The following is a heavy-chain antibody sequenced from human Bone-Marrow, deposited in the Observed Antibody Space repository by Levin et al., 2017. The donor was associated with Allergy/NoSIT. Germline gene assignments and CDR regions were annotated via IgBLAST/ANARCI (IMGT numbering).Heavy chain of an antibody. D-gene: IGHD6-6*01. J-gene: IGHJ5*02. CDR3: AKWASSSSRVDP. Sequence: GGSLRLSCAASGFTFSSYGMHWVRQAPGKGLEWVAVISYDGSNKYYADSVKGRFTISRDNSKNTLYLQMNSLRAEDTAVYYCAKWASSSSRVDPWGQETLVTVSS. CDR1: GFTFSSYG. V-gene: IGHV3-30*18. CDR2: ISYDGSNK.